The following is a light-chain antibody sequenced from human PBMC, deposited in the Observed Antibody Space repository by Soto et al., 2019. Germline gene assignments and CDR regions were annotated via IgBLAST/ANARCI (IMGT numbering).Light chain of an antibody. CDR2: EVS. V-gene: IGLV2-8*01. J-gene: IGLJ3*02. Sequence: QSALTQPPSASGSPGQSVTISCTGTSSDIGAYNYVSWYQQHPGKAPKLMIHEVSKRPSGVPDRFSGSKSGNTASLTVSGLQSEDEAYYYCSSYAGSNDRWVFGGGTKVTVL. CDR1: SSDIGAYNY. CDR3: SSYAGSNDRWV.